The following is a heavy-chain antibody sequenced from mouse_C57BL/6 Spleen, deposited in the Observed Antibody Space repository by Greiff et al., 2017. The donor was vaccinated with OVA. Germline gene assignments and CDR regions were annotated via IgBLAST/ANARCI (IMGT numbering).Heavy chain of an antibody. Sequence: EVKLVESGGGLVQPGESLKLSCESNEYDFPSHDMPWVRQSPEQRLELVAAINRDGGSTYYPDTMERRFIISRDNTNKTLYLQMRRLRSEDTAVYYGARHYYGSHYYAMDYWGQGTSVTVSS. CDR3: ARHYYGSHYYAMDY. J-gene: IGHJ4*01. CDR2: INRDGGST. CDR1: EYDFPSHD. V-gene: IGHV5-2*01. D-gene: IGHD1-1*01.